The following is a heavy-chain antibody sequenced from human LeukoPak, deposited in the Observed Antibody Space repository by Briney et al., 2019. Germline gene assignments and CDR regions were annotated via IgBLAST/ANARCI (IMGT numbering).Heavy chain of an antibody. V-gene: IGHV1-2*02. CDR1: GYTFTSYD. CDR2: MNPNSGGT. Sequence: ASVKVSCKASGYTFTSYDINWVRQATGQGLEWMGWMNPNSGGTNYAQKFQGRVTMTRDTSISTAYMELSRLRSDDTAVYYCARVESIAAAGYFDYWGQGTLVTVSS. J-gene: IGHJ4*02. CDR3: ARVESIAAAGYFDY. D-gene: IGHD6-13*01.